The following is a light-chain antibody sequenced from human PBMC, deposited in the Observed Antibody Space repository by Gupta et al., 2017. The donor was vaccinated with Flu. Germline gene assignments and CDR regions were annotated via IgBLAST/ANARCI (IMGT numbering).Light chain of an antibody. V-gene: IGLV2-14*01. CDR1: SSDVGGYNY. CDR2: EVS. J-gene: IGLJ1*01. Sequence: QSALTQPASVSGSPGQSIIISCTGTSSDVGGYNYVSWYQQHPGKAPKLMIYEVSNRPSGVSNRFSGSKSGNTASLTISGRQAEDEADYYCSSYTSSSTSYVFGTGSKVTVL. CDR3: SSYTSSSTSYV.